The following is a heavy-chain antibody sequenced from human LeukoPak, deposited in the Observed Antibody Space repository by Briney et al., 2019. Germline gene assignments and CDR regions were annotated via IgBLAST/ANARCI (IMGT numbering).Heavy chain of an antibody. CDR2: IYYSGST. Sequence: SETLSLTCTVSGGSISSSSYYWGWLRQPPGKGLEWIGSIYYSGSTYYNPSLKSRVTISVDTSKNQFSLKLSSVTAADTAVYYCARTGGRRYSGSSNWGQGTLVTVSS. CDR3: ARTGGRRYSGSSN. J-gene: IGHJ4*02. CDR1: GGSISSSSYY. V-gene: IGHV4-39*07. D-gene: IGHD1-26*01.